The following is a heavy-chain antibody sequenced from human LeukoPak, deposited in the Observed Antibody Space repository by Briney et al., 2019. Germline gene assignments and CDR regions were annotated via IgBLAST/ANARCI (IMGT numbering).Heavy chain of an antibody. D-gene: IGHD4-17*01. V-gene: IGHV3-23*01. CDR2: ITGSGGRT. J-gene: IGHJ4*02. Sequence: GGSLRLSCAASGFTFSSYAMNWVRQAPGKGLEWVSAITGSGGRTYYADSVKGRFTISRDNSKNTLYLQMNSLRAEDTALYHCTRDSPYGDYLFDYWGQGTLVTVSS. CDR1: GFTFSSYA. CDR3: TRDSPYGDYLFDY.